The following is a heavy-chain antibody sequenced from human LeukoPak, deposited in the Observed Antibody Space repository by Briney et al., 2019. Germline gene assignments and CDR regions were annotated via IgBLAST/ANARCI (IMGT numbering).Heavy chain of an antibody. Sequence: ASVKVSCKASGHTFTAYYMFWVRQAPGQGLEWMGWINPSSGGTNYAPKFQGRVTMTRDTSISTAYMELSRLRSDDTAVYYCARVIAAAGSFDPWGQGTLVTVSS. D-gene: IGHD6-13*01. CDR3: ARVIAAAGSFDP. CDR1: GHTFTAYY. CDR2: INPSSGGT. V-gene: IGHV1-2*02. J-gene: IGHJ5*02.